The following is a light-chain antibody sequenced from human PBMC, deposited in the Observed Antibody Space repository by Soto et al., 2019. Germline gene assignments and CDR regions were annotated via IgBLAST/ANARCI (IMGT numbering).Light chain of an antibody. Sequence: EIVLTPSPGTLSLSPGERATLSCRASQSVSSSYLAWYQQKPGQTPRLLIYDASNRATGIPARFSGSGSETDFTLTISSLEPEDFAVYYCQHRMNWPLTFGQGTRLEIK. CDR2: DAS. CDR1: QSVSSSY. V-gene: IGKV3D-20*02. J-gene: IGKJ5*01. CDR3: QHRMNWPLT.